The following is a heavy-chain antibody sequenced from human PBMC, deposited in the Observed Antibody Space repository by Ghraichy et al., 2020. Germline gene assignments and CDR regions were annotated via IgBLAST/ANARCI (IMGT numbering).Heavy chain of an antibody. D-gene: IGHD2/OR15-2a*01. Sequence: GGSLRLSCAASGFTFSNYAMNWVRQAPGKGLEWVSIISSGGGPTYYADSVKGRFTISRDNSKNTVFLQMDSLRAEDTAIYYCAKDFFSIVITGLIDYWGQGTLVTASS. V-gene: IGHV3-23*01. CDR1: GFTFSNYA. CDR3: AKDFFSIVITGLIDY. CDR2: ISSGGGPT. J-gene: IGHJ4*02.